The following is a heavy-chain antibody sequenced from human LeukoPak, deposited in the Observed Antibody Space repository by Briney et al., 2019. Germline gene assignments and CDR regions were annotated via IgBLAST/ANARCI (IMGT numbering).Heavy chain of an antibody. Sequence: ASVKVSCEASGYTFTGYYMHWVRQAPGQGLEWMGWINPKSGGTNYSQKFQGRVTMTRDTSISTAYMELSRLRSDDTAVYYCAREDSSSWYLDYWGQGILVTVSS. CDR1: GYTFTGYY. D-gene: IGHD6-13*01. J-gene: IGHJ4*02. CDR3: AREDSSSWYLDY. V-gene: IGHV1-2*02. CDR2: INPKSGGT.